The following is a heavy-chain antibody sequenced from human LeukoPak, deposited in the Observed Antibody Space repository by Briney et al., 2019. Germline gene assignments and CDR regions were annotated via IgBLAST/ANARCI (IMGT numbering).Heavy chain of an antibody. J-gene: IGHJ6*02. CDR3: ARARPWDSSRSYYFGMDV. D-gene: IGHD3-22*01. Sequence: GGSLRLSCEASGFTFSSYAIRWVRQAPGTGLEWVSSIPGSGGATYYADSVRGRFSISRDSSKNTVYLQMNSLRDEDTAVYYCARARPWDSSRSYYFGMDVWGHGTTVTVSS. V-gene: IGHV3-23*01. CDR1: GFTFSSYA. CDR2: IPGSGGAT.